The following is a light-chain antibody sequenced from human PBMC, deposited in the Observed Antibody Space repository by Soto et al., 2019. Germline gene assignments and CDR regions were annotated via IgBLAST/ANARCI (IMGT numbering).Light chain of an antibody. J-gene: IGKJ3*01. Sequence: EIVMTQSPATLSVSPGERATLSCRASQSVSSNLAWYQQKPGQAPRLLIYGASTRATGIPARFSGSGSGTQFTLTISSLPSEDFAVYDCQPYNNWPPITFGPGTKVDI. CDR1: QSVSSN. CDR3: QPYNNWPPIT. V-gene: IGKV3-15*01. CDR2: GAS.